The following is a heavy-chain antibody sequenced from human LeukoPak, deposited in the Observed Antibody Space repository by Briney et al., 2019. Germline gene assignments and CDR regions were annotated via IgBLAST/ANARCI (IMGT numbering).Heavy chain of an antibody. V-gene: IGHV4-34*01. CDR3: ASRPYYYGSGSYYKY. Sequence: SETLSLTCAVYGGSFSGYYWSWIRQPLGKGLVWIGEINHSGSTNYNPSLKSRVTISVDTSKNQFSLKLSSVTAADTAVYYCASRPYYYGSGSYYKYWGQGTLVTVSS. J-gene: IGHJ4*02. D-gene: IGHD3-10*01. CDR1: GGSFSGYY. CDR2: INHSGST.